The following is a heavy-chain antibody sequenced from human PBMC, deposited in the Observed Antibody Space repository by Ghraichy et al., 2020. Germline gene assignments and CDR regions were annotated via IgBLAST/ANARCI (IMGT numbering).Heavy chain of an antibody. CDR2: ISGSGGST. CDR3: AKVSAFTNFDY. CDR1: GFTFSSYA. Sequence: LSLTCAASGFTFSSYAMSWVRQAPGKGLEWVSAISGSGGSTYYADSVKGRFTISRDNSKNTLYLQMNSLRAEDTAVYYCAKVSAFTNFDYWGQGTLVTVSS. J-gene: IGHJ4*02. V-gene: IGHV3-23*01. D-gene: IGHD2-2*01.